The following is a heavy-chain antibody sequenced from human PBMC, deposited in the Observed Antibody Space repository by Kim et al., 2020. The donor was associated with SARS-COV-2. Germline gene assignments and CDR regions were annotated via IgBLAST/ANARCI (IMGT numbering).Heavy chain of an antibody. Sequence: FQGRVTMTTDSSTSTVYMELSSLRSEDTAVYYCARDFLEYCGGDCYVFDYWGQGTLVTVSS. V-gene: IGHV1-46*01. CDR3: ARDFLEYCGGDCYVFDY. J-gene: IGHJ4*02. D-gene: IGHD2-21*02.